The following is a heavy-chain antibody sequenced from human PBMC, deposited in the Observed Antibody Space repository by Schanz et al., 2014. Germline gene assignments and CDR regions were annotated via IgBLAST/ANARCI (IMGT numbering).Heavy chain of an antibody. J-gene: IGHJ6*02. V-gene: IGHV3-33*01. CDR3: ARVRRRIATPSTPSFRNYYYYAMDV. Sequence: QVQLVESGGGVVQPGRSLRLSCAASGFTFSSYGMHWVRQAPGKGLEWVAVIWSDGSGKYYADSVKGRFTISRDSPKNTLYLQTNSLRAEDTSVYFCARVRRRIATPSTPSFRNYYYYAMDVWGQGTTXTVSS. D-gene: IGHD6-13*01. CDR1: GFTFSSYG. CDR2: IWSDGSGK.